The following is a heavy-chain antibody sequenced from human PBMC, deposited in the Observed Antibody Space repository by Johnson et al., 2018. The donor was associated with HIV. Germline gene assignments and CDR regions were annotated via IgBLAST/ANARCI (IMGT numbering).Heavy chain of an antibody. CDR3: ARDHNYYGSGSYSDAFDF. V-gene: IGHV3-20*04. CDR1: GFTFDDYG. Sequence: VQLVESGGGVVRPGGSLRLSCAASGFTFDDYGMSWVRQAPGKGLEWVSGINWNGGSTGYADSVKGRFTISRDNAKNYLYLQMNSLRAEDTALYYCARDHNYYGSGSYSDAFDFWGQGTMVTVSS. D-gene: IGHD3-10*01. CDR2: INWNGGST. J-gene: IGHJ3*01.